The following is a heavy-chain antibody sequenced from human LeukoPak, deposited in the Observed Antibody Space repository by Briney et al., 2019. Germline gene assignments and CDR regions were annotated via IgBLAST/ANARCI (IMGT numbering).Heavy chain of an antibody. Sequence: ASVKVSCKASGYTSTSYAMNWVRQAPGQGLEWMGWINTNTGNPTYAQGFTGRFVFSLDTSVSTAYLQISSLKAEDTAVYYCARGCSSTSCYYYYGMDVWGQGTTVTVSS. D-gene: IGHD2-2*01. V-gene: IGHV7-4-1*02. J-gene: IGHJ6*02. CDR1: GYTSTSYA. CDR2: INTNTGNP. CDR3: ARGCSSTSCYYYYGMDV.